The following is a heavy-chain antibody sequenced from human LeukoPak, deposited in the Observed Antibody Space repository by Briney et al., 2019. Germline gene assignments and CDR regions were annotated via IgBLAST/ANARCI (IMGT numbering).Heavy chain of an antibody. V-gene: IGHV4-39*01. CDR3: ARQNVLLWFGEG. D-gene: IGHD3-10*01. CDR1: GGSISSSSYY. Sequence: PSEILSLTCTVSGGSISSSSYYWGWIRQPPGKGLEWIGSIYYSGSTYYNPSPKSRVTISVDTSKNQFSLKLSSVTAADTAVYYCARQNVLLWFGEGWGQGTLVTVSS. J-gene: IGHJ4*02. CDR2: IYYSGST.